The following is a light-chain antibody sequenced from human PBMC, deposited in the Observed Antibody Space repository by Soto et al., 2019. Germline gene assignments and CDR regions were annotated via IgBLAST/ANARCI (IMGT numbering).Light chain of an antibody. CDR3: SSYTSSSNWV. CDR1: SSDVGGYNY. CDR2: DVS. J-gene: IGLJ3*02. Sequence: QSVLTQPASVSGSPGQSITISCTGTSSDVGGYNYVSWYQQHPGKAPKLMIYDVSNRPSGVSNRFSGSKSGNTASLTISGIQAEDEADYYCSSYTSSSNWVFGGGTKRTVL. V-gene: IGLV2-14*01.